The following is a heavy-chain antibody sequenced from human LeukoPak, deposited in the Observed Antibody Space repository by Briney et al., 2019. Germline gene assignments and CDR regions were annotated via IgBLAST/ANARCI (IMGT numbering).Heavy chain of an antibody. CDR2: ISYDGSNK. Sequence: GRSLRLSCAASGFTFSSYAMHWVRQAPGKGLEWVAVISYDGSNKYYADSVKGRFTISRDNSKNTLYLQVNSLRAEDTAVYYCARDPILGLPDYFDSWGQGTLVTVSS. J-gene: IGHJ4*02. V-gene: IGHV3-30-3*01. CDR1: GFTFSSYA. D-gene: IGHD3/OR15-3a*01. CDR3: ARDPILGLPDYFDS.